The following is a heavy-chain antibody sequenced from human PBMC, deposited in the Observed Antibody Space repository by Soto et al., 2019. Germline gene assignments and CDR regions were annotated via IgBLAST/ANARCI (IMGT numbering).Heavy chain of an antibody. CDR2: ISYDGSNR. Sequence: GGSLRLSCAASGFIFISYTIHWVRQAPGKGLEWVAVISYDGSNRFYADSVKGRFTISRDNSKNTLFLQMNSLRAEDTAVYYCARDMHGSGRFDYWGQGTLVTVSS. CDR1: GFIFISYT. D-gene: IGHD3-10*01. V-gene: IGHV3-30-3*01. J-gene: IGHJ4*02. CDR3: ARDMHGSGRFDY.